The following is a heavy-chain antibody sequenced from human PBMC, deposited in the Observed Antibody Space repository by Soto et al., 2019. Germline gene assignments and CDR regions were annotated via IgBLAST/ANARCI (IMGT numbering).Heavy chain of an antibody. CDR2: IIPIFGTA. CDR1: GGTFSSYA. V-gene: IGHV1-69*01. CDR3: ASVVVAGTKAQYCYGMDV. J-gene: IGHJ6*02. D-gene: IGHD2-15*01. Sequence: QVQLVQSGAEVKKPGSSVKVSCKASGGTFSSYAISWVRQAPGQGLEWMGGIIPIFGTANYAQKFQGRVTITADESTCTAYVELSSLRFEDPAVYYCASVVVAGTKAQYCYGMDVWGQGTTVTFSS.